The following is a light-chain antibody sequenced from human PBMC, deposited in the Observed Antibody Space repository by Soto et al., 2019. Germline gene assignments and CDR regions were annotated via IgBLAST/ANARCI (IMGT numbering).Light chain of an antibody. Sequence: DIQMTQSPSTLSASVGDRVTITCRASQSIRSWLAWYQQKPGKAPKLLIYDASSLESGVPSRFSGSGSGTEVTLTISSLQTDDFATYYCQQYNSYSGTCGQGTKVEIK. CDR2: DAS. V-gene: IGKV1-5*01. CDR3: QQYNSYSGT. CDR1: QSIRSW. J-gene: IGKJ1*01.